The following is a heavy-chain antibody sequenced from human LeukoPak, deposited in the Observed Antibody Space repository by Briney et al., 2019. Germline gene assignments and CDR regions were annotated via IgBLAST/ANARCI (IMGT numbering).Heavy chain of an antibody. CDR2: ISSSGSTI. Sequence: GGSLRLSCAASGFTFSDYYMSWIRQAPGEGLEWVSYISSSGSTIYYADSVKGRFTISRDNAKNSLYLQMNSLRAEDTAVYYCARDNGGEHENWSDPWGQGTLVTVSS. CDR3: ARDNGGEHENWSDP. J-gene: IGHJ5*02. CDR1: GFTFSDYY. D-gene: IGHD3-10*01. V-gene: IGHV3-11*01.